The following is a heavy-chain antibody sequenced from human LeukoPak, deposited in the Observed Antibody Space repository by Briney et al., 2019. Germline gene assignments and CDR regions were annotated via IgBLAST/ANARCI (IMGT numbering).Heavy chain of an antibody. J-gene: IGHJ4*02. CDR3: ARTSSSGLVGGYYFDY. D-gene: IGHD6-19*01. V-gene: IGHV4-39*07. CDR2: IYYSGST. CDR1: GGSISSSSYY. Sequence: PSETLSLTCTVSGGSISSSSYYWGWIRQPRGKGLEWIGSIYYSGSTYYNPSLKSRVTISVDTSKNQFSLKLSSVTAADTAVYYCARTSSSGLVGGYYFDYWGQGTLVTVSS.